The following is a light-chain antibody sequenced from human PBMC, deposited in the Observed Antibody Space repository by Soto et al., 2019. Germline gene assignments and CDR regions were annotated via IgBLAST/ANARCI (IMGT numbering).Light chain of an antibody. V-gene: IGKV1-5*03. CDR2: KAS. J-gene: IGKJ1*01. Sequence: IKMYQSPATLSVSVGDRATLTCRASQTISSWLAWYQQKPGKAPKLLIYKASTLKSGVPSRFSGSGSGTEFTLTISSLETEDFATYYCQQSYSPFRTFGQGTNVDIK. CDR1: QTISSW. CDR3: QQSYSPFRT.